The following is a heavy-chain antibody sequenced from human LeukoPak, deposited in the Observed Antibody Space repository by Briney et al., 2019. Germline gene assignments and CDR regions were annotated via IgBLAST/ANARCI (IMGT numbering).Heavy chain of an antibody. D-gene: IGHD3-22*01. Sequence: ASVKDSCKASGYTFTSYYMHWVRQAPGQGLEWMGIINPSGGSTSYAQKFQGRVTMTRDTSTSTVYMELSSLRSEDTAVYYCVMYYYDSSGPGDWGQGTLVTVSS. V-gene: IGHV1-46*01. CDR1: GYTFTSYY. CDR2: INPSGGST. CDR3: VMYYYDSSGPGD. J-gene: IGHJ4*02.